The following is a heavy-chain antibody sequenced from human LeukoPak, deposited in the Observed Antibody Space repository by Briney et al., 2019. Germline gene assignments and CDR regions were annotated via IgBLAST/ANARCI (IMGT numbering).Heavy chain of an antibody. CDR3: ARSNPNRNALDL. J-gene: IGHJ3*01. D-gene: IGHD1-14*01. CDR2: IWYDGSNK. CDR1: GFTFSSYG. Sequence: PGGSLRLSCAASGFTFSSYGMHWVRQAPGKGLEWVAVIWYDGSNKYYADSVKGRFTISRDNSKNTLYLQMNSLRGEDTAVYYCARSNPNRNALDLWGQGTMVTISS. V-gene: IGHV3-33*01.